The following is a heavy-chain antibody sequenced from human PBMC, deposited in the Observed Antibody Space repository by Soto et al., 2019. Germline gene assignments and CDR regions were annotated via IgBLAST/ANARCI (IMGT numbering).Heavy chain of an antibody. Sequence: QVQLQESGPGLVKSSETLSLTCTVSGGSVNSEHYYWNWIRQPPGKGLEWIGYFYYTGSTNYNPSLESRLTMSVDMSKNHFSLKLSSVTAADTAVYYCAGGTDGKKVAYWGHGTLVTVSS. CDR1: GGSVNSEHYY. CDR2: FYYTGST. CDR3: AGGTDGKKVAY. J-gene: IGHJ4*01. D-gene: IGHD5-12*01. V-gene: IGHV4-61*03.